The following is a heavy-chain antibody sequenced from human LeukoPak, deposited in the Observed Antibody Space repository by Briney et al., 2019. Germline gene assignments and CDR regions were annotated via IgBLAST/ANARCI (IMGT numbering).Heavy chain of an antibody. J-gene: IGHJ4*02. Sequence: SETLSLTCTVSRGSIRSSSIYFWSWIRPPPGKRLEWIATIYYSGSTYYSPSLKSRVSMSVDTSKNQFSLNLISVTAADTAVYYCARYSFPAWRSFDYWGQGTLVTVSP. V-gene: IGHV4-39*01. CDR2: IYYSGST. CDR1: RGSIRSSSIYF. CDR3: ARYSFPAWRSFDY. D-gene: IGHD2-15*01.